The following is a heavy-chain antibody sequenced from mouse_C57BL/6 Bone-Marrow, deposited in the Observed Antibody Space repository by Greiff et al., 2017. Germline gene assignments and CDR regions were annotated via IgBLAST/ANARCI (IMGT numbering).Heavy chain of an antibody. V-gene: IGHV5-4*01. CDR3: ARVYYDYEFYAMDY. CDR1: GFTFSSYA. CDR2: ISAGGSYT. Sequence: EVQLVESGGGLVKPGGSLKLSCAASGFTFSSYAMSWVRQTPEKRLEWVATISAGGSYTYYPDNVKGRFTISRDNAKNNLYLQMSHLKSEDTAMYYCARVYYDYEFYAMDYWGQGTSVTVSS. D-gene: IGHD2-4*01. J-gene: IGHJ4*01.